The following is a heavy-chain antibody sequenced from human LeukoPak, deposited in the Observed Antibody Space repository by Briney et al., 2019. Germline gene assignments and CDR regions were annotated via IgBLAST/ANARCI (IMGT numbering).Heavy chain of an antibody. CDR3: TREANAFEI. Sequence: GGSLRLSCAASEFTFRGSIMHWVRQAPGKGLEWVALIWSDGTEKHYADSVKGRFTISGDNSKNTLYLQMNSLRPEDTAMYYCTREANAFEIWGQGTIVTVST. CDR2: IWSDGTEK. V-gene: IGHV3-30*04. J-gene: IGHJ3*02. CDR1: EFTFRGSI.